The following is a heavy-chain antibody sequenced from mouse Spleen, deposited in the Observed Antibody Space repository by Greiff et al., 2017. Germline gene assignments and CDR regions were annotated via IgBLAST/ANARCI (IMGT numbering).Heavy chain of an antibody. D-gene: IGHD2-14*01. CDR1: GFTFSSFG. J-gene: IGHJ2*01. V-gene: IGHV5-17*02. CDR2: ISSGSSTI. CDR3: AKGIRYDGLGDY. Sequence: EVQRVESGGGLVQPGGSRKLSCAASGFTFSSFGMHWVRQAPEKGLEWVAYISSGSSTIYYADTVKGRFTISRDNPKNTLFLQMTSLRSEDTAMYYCAKGIRYDGLGDYWGQGTTLTVSS.